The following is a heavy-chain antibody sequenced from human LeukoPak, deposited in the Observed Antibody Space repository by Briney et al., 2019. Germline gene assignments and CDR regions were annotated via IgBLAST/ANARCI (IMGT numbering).Heavy chain of an antibody. D-gene: IGHD3-22*01. CDR3: AKDKGAGDFSYYYDSSGYYSFDY. J-gene: IGHJ4*02. CDR1: GFTFSSYA. V-gene: IGHV3-23*01. CDR2: ISGSGGST. Sequence: GGSLRLSCAASGFTFSSYAMSWVRQAPGKGLEWVSAISGSGGSTYYADSVKGRFTISRDNSKNTLYLQMNSLRAEDTAVYYCAKDKGAGDFSYYYDSSGYYSFDYWGQGTLVTVSS.